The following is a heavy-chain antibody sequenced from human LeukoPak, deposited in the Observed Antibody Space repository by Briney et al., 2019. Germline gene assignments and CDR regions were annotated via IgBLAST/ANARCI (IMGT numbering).Heavy chain of an antibody. J-gene: IGHJ4*02. CDR2: INPSDDST. CDR3: ATPRVVLGVPIRGYFDY. V-gene: IGHV1-46*01. CDR1: GYSFISYY. Sequence: ASVKVSCKTSGYSFISYYMYWVRQAPGQGLGWMGKINPSDDSTTYAQKFQGRITMTGDTSTSTIYMEMSSLRSEDTAVYYCATPRVVLGVPIRGYFDYWGQGTLVTVSS. D-gene: IGHD3-3*01.